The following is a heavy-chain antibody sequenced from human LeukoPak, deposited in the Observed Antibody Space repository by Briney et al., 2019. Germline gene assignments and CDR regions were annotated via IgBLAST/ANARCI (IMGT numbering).Heavy chain of an antibody. D-gene: IGHD4-23*01. CDR2: ISSSSSTI. CDR3: ASLSLRWSDY. V-gene: IGHV3-48*04. J-gene: IGHJ4*02. Sequence: GGSLRLSCAASGFTFSTYSMNWVRQAPGKGLEGVSYISSSSSTIYYADSVKGRFTISRDNAKNSLYLQMNSLRAEDTSVYYCASLSLRWSDYWGQGTLVTVSS. CDR1: GFTFSTYS.